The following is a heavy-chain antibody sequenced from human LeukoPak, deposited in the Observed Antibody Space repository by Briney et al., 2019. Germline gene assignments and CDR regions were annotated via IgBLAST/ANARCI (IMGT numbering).Heavy chain of an antibody. CDR2: ISAYNGNT. Sequence: ASVKVSCKASGYTFTSYGISWVRQAPGQGLEWKGWISAYNGNTNYAQKLQGRVTMTTDTSTSTAYMELRSLRSDDTAVYYCARAEYCSGGSCYSPLNAVDIWGQGTMVTVAS. D-gene: IGHD2-15*01. CDR1: GYTFTSYG. V-gene: IGHV1-18*01. CDR3: ARAEYCSGGSCYSPLNAVDI. J-gene: IGHJ3*02.